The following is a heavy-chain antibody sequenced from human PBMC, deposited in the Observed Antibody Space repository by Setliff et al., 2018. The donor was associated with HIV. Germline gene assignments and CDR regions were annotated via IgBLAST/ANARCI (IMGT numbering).Heavy chain of an antibody. CDR2: LYYGGNT. Sequence: SETLSLTCSVSPYSISSGYYWGWLRQPPGKGLEWIGCLYYGGNTYYNPSLKSRVAMSIDTSKNEVSLRLKSVTAAYTAIYYCARDPWLLGASAGGDNWLDPWGQGTLVTVSS. CDR1: PYSISSGYY. CDR3: ARDPWLLGASAGGDNWLDP. J-gene: IGHJ5*02. D-gene: IGHD1-26*01. V-gene: IGHV4-38-2*02.